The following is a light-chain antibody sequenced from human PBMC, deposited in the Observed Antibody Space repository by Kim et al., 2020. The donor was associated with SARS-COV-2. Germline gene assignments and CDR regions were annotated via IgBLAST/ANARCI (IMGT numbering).Light chain of an antibody. CDR3: LQDNNLPRT. J-gene: IGKJ5*01. V-gene: IGKV1-33*01. CDR1: QDIRNE. Sequence: ASVGDRVTITCLASQDIRNELDWFQQKPGKAPNLLIYAGSNLETGVPSRFSGSGSGTDFTLTISSLQPEDFATYYCLQDNNLPRTFGQGTRLEIK. CDR2: AGS.